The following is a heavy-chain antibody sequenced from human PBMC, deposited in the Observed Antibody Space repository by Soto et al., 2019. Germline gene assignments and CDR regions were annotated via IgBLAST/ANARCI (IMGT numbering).Heavy chain of an antibody. Sequence: SRPRLVNPTQTLTLTCSWSPFSLSTSGTCVSWIRQPPGKALEWLARIDWDDDKYYSTSLKTRLTISKDTSKNQVVLTMTNMDPVDTATYYSARISNHPDPYDYWGQGTQVTDS. CDR1: PFSLSTSGTC. CDR3: ARISNHPDPYDY. CDR2: IDWDDDK. J-gene: IGHJ4*02. V-gene: IGHV2-70*11. D-gene: IGHD4-4*01.